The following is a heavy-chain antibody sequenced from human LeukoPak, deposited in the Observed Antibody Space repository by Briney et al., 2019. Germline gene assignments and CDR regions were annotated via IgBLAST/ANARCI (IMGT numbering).Heavy chain of an antibody. Sequence: PSETLSLTCAVYGGSFSVYYWSCIRQPPGKGLEWMGEINHSGSTNYNPSLKSRVTISVDTSKNQFSLKLSSVTAADTAVYYCARGRYYGSGSYGLYYYYGMDVWGQGTTVTVSS. J-gene: IGHJ6*02. D-gene: IGHD3-10*01. CDR1: GGSFSVYY. V-gene: IGHV4-34*01. CDR3: ARGRYYGSGSYGLYYYYGMDV. CDR2: INHSGST.